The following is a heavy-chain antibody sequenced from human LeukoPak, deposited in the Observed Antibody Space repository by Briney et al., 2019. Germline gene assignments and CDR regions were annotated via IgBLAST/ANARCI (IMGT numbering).Heavy chain of an antibody. CDR1: GFTFSSHA. V-gene: IGHV3-23*01. CDR2: ISTSGGST. CDR3: AKEPYSGSQLLDY. J-gene: IGHJ4*02. Sequence: GGSLRLSCAASGFTFSSHAMSWVRQAPGKGLEWVSAISTSGGSTYYADSVKGRFTISRDNSKNTLYLQMNSLRAEDTAVYYCAKEPYSGSQLLDYWGQGTLVTVSS. D-gene: IGHD1-26*01.